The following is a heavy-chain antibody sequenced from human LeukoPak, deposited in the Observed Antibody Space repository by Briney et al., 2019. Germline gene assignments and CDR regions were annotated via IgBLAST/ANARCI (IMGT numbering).Heavy chain of an antibody. J-gene: IGHJ4*02. V-gene: IGHV3-66*01. CDR2: LYSGGST. Sequence: GGSLRISCAASGITVSGNKMNWVRQAPGKGLEWVSVLYSGGSTNYADSVKGRFTISRDNSKNTLYLQMNSLRAEDTAVYYCARDLGLAVIDYWGQGTLVIVSS. CDR1: GITVSGNK. CDR3: ARDLGLAVIDY. D-gene: IGHD3-16*01.